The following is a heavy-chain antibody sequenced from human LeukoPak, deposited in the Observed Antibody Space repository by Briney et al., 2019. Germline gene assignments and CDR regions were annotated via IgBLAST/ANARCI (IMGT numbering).Heavy chain of an antibody. D-gene: IGHD3-10*01. CDR3: ARLPRGLRSPFDY. CDR2: ISYDGSNK. V-gene: IGHV3-30*19. J-gene: IGHJ4*02. Sequence: GGSLRLSCAASGFTFSSYDIHWVRQAPGKGLEWVAVISYDGSNKYYADSVKGRFTISRDNSKNTLYLQMNSLRAEDTAVYYCARLPRGLRSPFDYWGQGTLVTVSS. CDR1: GFTFSSYD.